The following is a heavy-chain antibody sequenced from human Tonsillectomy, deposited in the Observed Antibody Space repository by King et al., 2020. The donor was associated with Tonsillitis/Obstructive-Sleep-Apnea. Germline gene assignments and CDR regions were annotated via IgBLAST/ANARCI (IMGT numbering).Heavy chain of an antibody. D-gene: IGHD5-12*01. CDR2: INHSGST. CDR1: GGSFSGYY. V-gene: IGHV4-34*01. Sequence: VQLQQWGAGLLKPSETLSLTCAVYGGSFSGYYWSWIRQPPGKGLEWIGEINHSGSTNYNPSLKSRVTISVDTSKNQFSLKLSSVTAADTAVYYCARWKGYSIAWLRPTDDAFDIWGQGTMVTVSS. CDR3: ARWKGYSIAWLRPTDDAFDI. J-gene: IGHJ3*02.